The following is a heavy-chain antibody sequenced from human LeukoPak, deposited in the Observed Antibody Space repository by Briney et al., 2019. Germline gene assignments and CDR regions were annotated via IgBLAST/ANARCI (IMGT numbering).Heavy chain of an antibody. Sequence: PSETLSLTCTVSGGSISSSSYYWGWIRQPPGKGLEWIGYIYYSGSTNYNPSLKSRVTISVDTSKNQFSLKLSSVTAADTAVYYCARVSGYSLGATYYYGMDVWGQGTTVTVSS. J-gene: IGHJ6*02. CDR2: IYYSGST. V-gene: IGHV4-61*05. D-gene: IGHD5-18*01. CDR1: GGSISSSSYY. CDR3: ARVSGYSLGATYYYGMDV.